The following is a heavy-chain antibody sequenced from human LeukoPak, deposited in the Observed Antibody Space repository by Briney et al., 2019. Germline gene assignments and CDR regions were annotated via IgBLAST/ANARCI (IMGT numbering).Heavy chain of an antibody. CDR1: GGSIISYY. CDR3: ARVHGSSGYYWNDVFDY. Sequence: MSSETLSLTCTVSGGSIISYYWSWIRKPPGKGLECIGYIYYSGSTNYSPSLKSRVTISVDTSKNQFSLKLSSVTAADTAVYYCARVHGSSGYYWNDVFDYWGQGTLVTVSS. J-gene: IGHJ4*02. D-gene: IGHD3-22*01. V-gene: IGHV4-59*12. CDR2: IYYSGST.